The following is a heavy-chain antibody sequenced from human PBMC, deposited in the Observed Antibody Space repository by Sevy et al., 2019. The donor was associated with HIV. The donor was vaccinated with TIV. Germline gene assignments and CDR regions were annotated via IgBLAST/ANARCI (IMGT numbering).Heavy chain of an antibody. Sequence: GGSLRLSCAASGFTFSSYAMSWVRQAPGKGLEWVSAISGSGGSTYYADSVKGRFTISRDNSKNTLYLQMNSLRAEDTAVYYSVKGGVTMVQGVIRWFDPWGQGTLVTVSS. CDR1: GFTFSSYA. V-gene: IGHV3-23*01. CDR3: VKGGVTMVQGVIRWFDP. CDR2: ISGSGGST. J-gene: IGHJ5*02. D-gene: IGHD3-10*01.